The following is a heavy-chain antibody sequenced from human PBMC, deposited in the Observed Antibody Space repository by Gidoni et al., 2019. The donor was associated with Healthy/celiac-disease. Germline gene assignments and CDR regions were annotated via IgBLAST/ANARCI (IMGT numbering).Heavy chain of an antibody. CDR2: IYYSGST. CDR1: GGSISSYY. V-gene: IGHV4-59*08. CDR3: ARFSLDYYGSGSYYNAGGYYYGMDV. Sequence: QVQLQESGPGLVKPSETLSLTCTVSGGSISSYYWSWIRQPPGKGLEWIGYIYYSGSTNYNPSLKSRVTISVDTSKNQFSLKLSSVTAADTAVYYCARFSLDYYGSGSYYNAGGYYYGMDVWGQGTTVTVSS. D-gene: IGHD3-10*01. J-gene: IGHJ6*02.